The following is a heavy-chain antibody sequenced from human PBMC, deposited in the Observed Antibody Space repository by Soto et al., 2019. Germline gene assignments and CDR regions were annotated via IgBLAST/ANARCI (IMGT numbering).Heavy chain of an antibody. CDR1: GYIFTNFW. CDR3: VTQKRYYEFWNGPYFDY. J-gene: IGHJ4*02. V-gene: IGHV5-51*01. CDR2: VYPDDSDT. Sequence: GESLKISCEGSGYIFTNFWIGWVRQVPGKGLEWVGIVYPDDSDTRYSPSFQGQVTISADKSISTAYLQLSSLKASDTAIYYCVTQKRYYEFWNGPYFDYWGQGTRVTASS. D-gene: IGHD3-3*01.